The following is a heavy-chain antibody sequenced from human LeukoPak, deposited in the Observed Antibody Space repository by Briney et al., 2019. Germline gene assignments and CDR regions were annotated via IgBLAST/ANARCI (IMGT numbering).Heavy chain of an antibody. V-gene: IGHV3-23*01. CDR2: ISGSGGST. CDR3: ATGIVLMVYWPGPDY. Sequence: GGSLXXSCEASGFTFSSYAMSWVRQAPGKGLEWVSAISGSGGSTYYADSVKGGFTISRENSKNTLYMEMNSLRAEDTAVYYCATGIVLMVYWPGPDYWGQGTLVTVSS. J-gene: IGHJ4*02. D-gene: IGHD2-8*01. CDR1: GFTFSSYA.